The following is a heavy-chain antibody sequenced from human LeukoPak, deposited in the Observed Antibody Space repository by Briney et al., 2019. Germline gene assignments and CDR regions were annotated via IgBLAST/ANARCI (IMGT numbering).Heavy chain of an antibody. CDR1: GFTFSSYG. Sequence: GALRLSCAASGFTFSSYGMHWVRQAPGKGLEWVAVISYDGNNKYYADSVKGRFTISRDNSKNTLYLQMNSLRVEDRAVYYCAKDRNYGDYGLAFIFNYWGQGTLVTVSS. D-gene: IGHD4-17*01. V-gene: IGHV3-30*18. CDR3: AKDRNYGDYGLAFIFNY. J-gene: IGHJ4*02. CDR2: ISYDGNNK.